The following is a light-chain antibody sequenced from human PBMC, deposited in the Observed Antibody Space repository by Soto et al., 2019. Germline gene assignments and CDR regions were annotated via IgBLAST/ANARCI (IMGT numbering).Light chain of an antibody. Sequence: QTVVTQSPSASGTPGQRVTISCSGSNSNIGDNTVNWYQQLPGTAPKLLIFFSSHRPSGVPDRFSGSKSGSSASLAISGLQSEDEANYCCAAWDDSLNGVVFGGGTKLTVL. V-gene: IGLV1-44*01. CDR2: FSS. CDR1: NSNIGDNT. J-gene: IGLJ2*01. CDR3: AAWDDSLNGVV.